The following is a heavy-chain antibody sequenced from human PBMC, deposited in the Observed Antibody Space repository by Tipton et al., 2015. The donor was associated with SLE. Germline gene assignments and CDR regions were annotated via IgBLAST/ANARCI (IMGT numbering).Heavy chain of an antibody. CDR2: IRYDGSNK. D-gene: IGHD6-13*01. CDR3: ASRPSPYSSPGAD. CDR1: GFTFSSYG. Sequence: SLRLSCAASGFTFSSYGMHWVRQAPGKGLEWVAFIRYDGSNKYYADSVKGRFTISRDNSKNTLYLQMNSLRAEDTAVYYCASRPSPYSSPGADWGQGTLVTVSS. V-gene: IGHV3-30*02. J-gene: IGHJ4*02.